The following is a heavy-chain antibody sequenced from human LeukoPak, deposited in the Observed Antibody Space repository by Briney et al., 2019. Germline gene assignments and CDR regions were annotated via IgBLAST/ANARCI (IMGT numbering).Heavy chain of an antibody. Sequence: SETLSLTCTVSGGSVSSGSYYWSWIRQPPGKGLEWIGYIYYSGSTNYNPSLKSRVTISVDTSKNQFSLKLSSVTAADTAVYYCARGAYNAFDIWGQGTMVTVFS. CDR3: ARGAYNAFDI. CDR2: IYYSGST. D-gene: IGHD2-2*02. CDR1: GGSVSSGSYY. V-gene: IGHV4-61*01. J-gene: IGHJ3*02.